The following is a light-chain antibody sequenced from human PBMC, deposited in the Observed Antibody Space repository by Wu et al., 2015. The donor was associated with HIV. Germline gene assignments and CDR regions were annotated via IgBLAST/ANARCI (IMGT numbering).Light chain of an antibody. CDR2: RH. CDR1: GSDW. Sequence: GSDWLAWYQQKSDQLSPNSSSMRHIEAAGVPDRFSAAGSGTDFSLTISRLDPEDFAFYFCQQYGSTPITFGPGTRV. V-gene: IGKV3-20*01. J-gene: IGKJ5*01. CDR3: QQYGSTPIT.